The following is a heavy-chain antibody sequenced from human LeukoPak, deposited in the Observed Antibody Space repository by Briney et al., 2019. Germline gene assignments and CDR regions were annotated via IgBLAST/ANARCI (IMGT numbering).Heavy chain of an antibody. J-gene: IGHJ5*02. CDR2: INSDGIWI. V-gene: IGHV3-21*01. Sequence: GGSLRLSCAASGFSFSTYSMNWVRQAPGKGLEWVSSINSDGIWIYYADSVKGRFTISRDNARNSLYLQMNSLRVEDTAVYYCARDAGGRTQREGWFDPWGQGTLVTVSS. D-gene: IGHD1-26*01. CDR1: GFSFSTYS. CDR3: ARDAGGRTQREGWFDP.